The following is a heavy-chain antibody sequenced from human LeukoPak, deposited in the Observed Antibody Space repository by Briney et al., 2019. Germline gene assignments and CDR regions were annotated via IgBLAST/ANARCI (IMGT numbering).Heavy chain of an antibody. J-gene: IGHJ4*02. V-gene: IGHV4-59*01. CDR3: ARVSVHKWERIREFDY. CDR1: AGSISSYY. D-gene: IGHD1-26*01. CDR2: IYYSGST. Sequence: SETLSLTCTVSAGSISSYYWSWIRQPPGKGLEWIGYIYYSGSTNYNPSLKSRVTISVDTSKNQFSLKLSSVTAADTAVYYCARVSVHKWERIREFDYWGQGTLVTVSS.